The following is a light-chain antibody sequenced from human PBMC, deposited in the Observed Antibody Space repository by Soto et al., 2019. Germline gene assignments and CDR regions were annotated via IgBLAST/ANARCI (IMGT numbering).Light chain of an antibody. CDR2: RAS. Sequence: SLSPYTLSASVGDRVTITCRASQTINSWLAWYQQKPGKAPKLLIYRASYLQSWVPSTFSGSGSGTEFTLTISSLQPDDFATYYCHQYKSYLPRRFGEGTKV. V-gene: IGKV1-5*03. J-gene: IGKJ1*01. CDR1: QTINSW. CDR3: HQYKSYLPRR.